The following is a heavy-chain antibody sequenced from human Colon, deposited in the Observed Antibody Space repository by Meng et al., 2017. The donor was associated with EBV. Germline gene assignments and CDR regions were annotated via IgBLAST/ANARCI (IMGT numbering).Heavy chain of an antibody. D-gene: IGHD2-15*01. CDR2: INTNTGTP. CDR3: ARLYCSGGSCYTIDY. V-gene: IGHV7-4-1*02. J-gene: IGHJ4*02. CDR1: GYTFTSYA. Sequence: QLQLEKTGACWKKPGASVKVSCKASGYTFTSYARKWVRQAPGQGLEWMGWINTNTGTPTYAQGFTGRFVFSLDTPVSTAYLQISSLKAADTAVYYCARLYCSGGSCYTIDYWGQGTLVTVSS.